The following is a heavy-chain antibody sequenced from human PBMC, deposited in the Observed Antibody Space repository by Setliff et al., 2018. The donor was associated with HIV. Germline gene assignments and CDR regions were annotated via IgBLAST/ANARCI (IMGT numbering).Heavy chain of an antibody. CDR3: ARHDGTYCGGDCYLLGYFDL. Sequence: SETLSLTCAVSAYSINSGYYWGWIRQSPGKGLEWIASIYHSGSTYYNPSLKSRVTISVDTSKNQFALKLSSVTAADTAVYYCARHDGTYCGGDCYLLGYFDLWGRGTLVTVSS. D-gene: IGHD2-21*02. V-gene: IGHV4-38-2*01. J-gene: IGHJ2*01. CDR2: IYHSGST. CDR1: AYSINSGYY.